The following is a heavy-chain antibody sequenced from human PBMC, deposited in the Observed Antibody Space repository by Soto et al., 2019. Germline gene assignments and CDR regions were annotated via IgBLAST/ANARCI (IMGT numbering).Heavy chain of an antibody. V-gene: IGHV1-2*02. CDR3: ARDRCSGGSCLPHPGGY. J-gene: IGHJ4*02. D-gene: IGHD2-15*01. CDR2: INPNSGGT. Sequence: ASVKVSCKASGYTFTGYYMHWVRQAPGQGLEWMGWINPNSGGTNYAQKFQGRVTMTRDTSISTAYMELSRLRSDDTAVYYCARDRCSGGSCLPHPGGYWGQGTLVTVSS. CDR1: GYTFTGYY.